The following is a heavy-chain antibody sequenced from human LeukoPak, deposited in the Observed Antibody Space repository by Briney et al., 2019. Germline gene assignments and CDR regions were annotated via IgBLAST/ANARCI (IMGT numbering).Heavy chain of an antibody. V-gene: IGHV3-33*01. J-gene: IGHJ4*02. CDR1: GFTFSSYG. CDR2: IRYDGSNK. D-gene: IGHD1-7*01. CDR3: ARVELELRGGFDY. Sequence: GGSLRLSCAASGFTFSSYGMHWVRQAPGKGLEWVAVIRYDGSNKYYADSVKGRFTISRDNSKNTLYLQMNSLRAEDTAVYYCARVELELRGGFDYWGQGTLVTVSS.